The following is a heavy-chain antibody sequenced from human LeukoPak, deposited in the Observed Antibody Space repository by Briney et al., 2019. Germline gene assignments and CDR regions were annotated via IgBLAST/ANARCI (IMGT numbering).Heavy chain of an antibody. Sequence: SETLSLTCTVSGGSISSYYWSWIRQPPGKGLEWIGYIYYSGSTNYNPSLKSRVTISVDTSKNQFSLKLSSVTAADTAVYYCAAGVTQYYLDYWGQGTLVTVSS. CDR3: AAGVTQYYLDY. CDR2: IYYSGST. J-gene: IGHJ4*02. CDR1: GGSISSYY. V-gene: IGHV4-59*01. D-gene: IGHD4-11*01.